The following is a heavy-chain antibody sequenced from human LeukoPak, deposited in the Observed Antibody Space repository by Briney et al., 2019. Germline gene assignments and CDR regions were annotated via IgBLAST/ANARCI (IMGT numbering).Heavy chain of an antibody. V-gene: IGHV1-18*01. CDR2: LSAYNGNT. CDR3: ARVQTQRYCSSTSCRAYYYGMDV. CDR1: GYTFTSYG. Sequence: ASVKVSCKASGYTFTSYGISWVRQAPGQGLEWMGWLSAYNGNTNYAQKLQGRVTMTTDTSTSTAYMELRSLRSDDTAVYYCARVQTQRYCSSTSCRAYYYGMDVWGQGTTVSVSS. J-gene: IGHJ6*02. D-gene: IGHD2-2*01.